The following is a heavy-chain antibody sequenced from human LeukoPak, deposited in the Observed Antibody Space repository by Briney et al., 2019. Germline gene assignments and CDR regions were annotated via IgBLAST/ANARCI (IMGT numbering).Heavy chain of an antibody. J-gene: IGHJ2*01. CDR2: FYPGDSDT. Sequence: GESLKISCKGLGYSFSTFWIGWVRQMPGKGLEGLGIFYPGDSDTRYGPSFQGQVTMSVDKSTRTAYLQWTSLKASDTAMYYCVRHYGSGSYGYFDVWGRGTLVTVPS. D-gene: IGHD3-10*01. CDR1: GYSFSTFW. CDR3: VRHYGSGSYGYFDV. V-gene: IGHV5-51*01.